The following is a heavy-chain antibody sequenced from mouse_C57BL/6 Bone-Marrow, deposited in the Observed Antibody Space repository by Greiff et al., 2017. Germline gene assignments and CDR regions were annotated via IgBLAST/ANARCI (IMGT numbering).Heavy chain of an antibody. CDR3: ARGGRDYYAMDD. J-gene: IGHJ4*01. CDR1: GYTFTSYG. Sequence: QVQLQQSGAELARPGASVTLSCKASGYTFTSYGISWVKQRTGQGLEWIGEIYPRSGNTYYNEKFKGKATLTADKSSSTAYMELRSLTSEDSAVVFCARGGRDYYAMDDWGQGTSVTVSS. CDR2: IYPRSGNT. V-gene: IGHV1-81*01.